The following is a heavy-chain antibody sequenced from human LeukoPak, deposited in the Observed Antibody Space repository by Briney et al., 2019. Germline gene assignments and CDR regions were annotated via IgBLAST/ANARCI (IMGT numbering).Heavy chain of an antibody. CDR3: ARDSYGMDV. J-gene: IGHJ6*02. V-gene: IGHV4-39*07. CDR1: GGSISSRSYY. CDR2: IYYSGST. Sequence: PSETLSLTCTVSGGSISSRSYYWGWIRQPPGKGLEWIGSIYYSGSTYYNPSLKSRVTISVDTSKNQFSLKLSSVTAADTAVYYCARDSYGMDVWGQGTTVTVSS.